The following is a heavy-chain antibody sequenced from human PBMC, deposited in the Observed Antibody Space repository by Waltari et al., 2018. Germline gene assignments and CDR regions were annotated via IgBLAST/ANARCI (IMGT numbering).Heavy chain of an antibody. D-gene: IGHD5-12*01. Sequence: QVQLQESGPGLVKPSETLSLTCAVSGYSISSGYYWGWIRQPPGKGLEWIGSIYHSGSTYYNPSLKSRVTISVDTSKNQFSLKLSSVTAADTAVYYCAGAPNVDSLYWGQGTLVTVSS. CDR1: GYSISSGYY. CDR2: IYHSGST. CDR3: AGAPNVDSLY. V-gene: IGHV4-38-2*01. J-gene: IGHJ4*02.